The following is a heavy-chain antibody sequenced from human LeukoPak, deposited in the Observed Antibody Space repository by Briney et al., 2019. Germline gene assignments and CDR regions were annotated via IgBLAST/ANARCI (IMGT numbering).Heavy chain of an antibody. CDR3: AKGDTAMAPLYYYYMDV. CDR1: GFTFNNYA. V-gene: IGHV3-23*01. CDR2: ISGDGVSP. J-gene: IGHJ6*03. D-gene: IGHD5-18*01. Sequence: GGSLRLSCAASGFTFNNYALTWVRQTPGKGLECVSAISGDGVSPYYADSVRGRFTISRDNAKNTLYLQMNSLRAEDTAVYYCAKGDTAMAPLYYYYMDVWGKGTTVTVSS.